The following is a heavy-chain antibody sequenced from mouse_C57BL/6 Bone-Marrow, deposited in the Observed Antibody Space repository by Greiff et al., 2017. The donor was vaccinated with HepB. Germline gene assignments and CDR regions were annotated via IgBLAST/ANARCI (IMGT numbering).Heavy chain of an antibody. D-gene: IGHD1-1*01. CDR3: ARGGYYYGSSSYWYFDV. J-gene: IGHJ1*03. Sequence: VQLQQPGAELVMPGASVKLSCKASGYTFTSYWMHWVKQRPGQGLEWIGEIDPSDSYTNYNQKFKGKSTLTVDKSSSTAYMQLSSLTSEDSAVYYCARGGYYYGSSSYWYFDVWGTGTTVTVSS. V-gene: IGHV1-69*01. CDR1: GYTFTSYW. CDR2: IDPSDSYT.